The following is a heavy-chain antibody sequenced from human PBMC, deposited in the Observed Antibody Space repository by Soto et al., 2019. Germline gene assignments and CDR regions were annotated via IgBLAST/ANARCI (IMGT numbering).Heavy chain of an antibody. CDR1: GGSISSGGYY. D-gene: IGHD3-3*01. V-gene: IGHV4-31*03. CDR3: ARENGVLRFLERHGVVED. J-gene: IGHJ4*02. Sequence: PSETLSLTCTVSGGSISSGGYYWSWIRQHPGKGLEWIGYIYYSGSTYYNPSLKSRVTISVDTSKNQFSPKLSSVTAADTAVYYCARENGVLRFLERHGVVEDWGQGILVTVAS. CDR2: IYYSGST.